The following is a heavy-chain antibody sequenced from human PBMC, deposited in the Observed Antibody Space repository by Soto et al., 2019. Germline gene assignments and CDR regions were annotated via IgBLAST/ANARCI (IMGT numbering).Heavy chain of an antibody. CDR1: GFTFGNYW. D-gene: IGHD2-15*01. CDR2: INSDGSVS. CDR3: ARGDCVGGTCYSLAGSFYYYMDV. J-gene: IGHJ6*03. V-gene: IGHV3-74*01. Sequence: EVQLVESGGGLVQPGGSLRLSCAASGFTFGNYWMYWVRQAPGKGLVWVSRINSDGSVSSYADSVKGRLTISRDNVKNTPFLQMDSRRVEDTAVYYCARGDCVGGTCYSLAGSFYYYMDVWGKGTTVTVFS.